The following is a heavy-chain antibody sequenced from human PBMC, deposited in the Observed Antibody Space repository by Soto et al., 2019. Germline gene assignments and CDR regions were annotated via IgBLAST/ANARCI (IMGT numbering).Heavy chain of an antibody. J-gene: IGHJ3*02. CDR3: AKDYYYDSSGYYYFAFDI. CDR2: ISGSGGST. D-gene: IGHD3-22*01. Sequence: GGSLRLSCAASGFTFSSYAMSWVRQAPGKGLEWVSAISGSGGSTYYADSVKGRFTISRDNSKNTLYLQMNSLRAEDTAVYYCAKDYYYDSSGYYYFAFDIWGQGTMVTVSS. CDR1: GFTFSSYA. V-gene: IGHV3-23*01.